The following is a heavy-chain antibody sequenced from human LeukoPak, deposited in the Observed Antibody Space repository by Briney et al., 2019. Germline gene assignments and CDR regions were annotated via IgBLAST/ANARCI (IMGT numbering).Heavy chain of an antibody. J-gene: IGHJ4*01. D-gene: IGHD5-12*01. CDR2: IRYDGSNK. V-gene: IGHV3-30*02. Sequence: GGSLRLSCAASGFTFSSYGMHWVRQAPGKGLEWVAFIRYDGSNKYYADSVKGRLTISRDNSKNTLYLQMNSLRAEDTAVYYCAKDGREGYSGYDYADYWGHGTLVTVSS. CDR1: GFTFSSYG. CDR3: AKDGREGYSGYDYADY.